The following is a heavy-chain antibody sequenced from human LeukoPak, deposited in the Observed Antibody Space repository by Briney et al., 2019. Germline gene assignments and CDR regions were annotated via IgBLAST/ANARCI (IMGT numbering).Heavy chain of an antibody. Sequence: SETLSLTCTVSGGSISSSSYYWGWIRQPPGKGLEWIGSIYYSGSTYYNPSLKSRVTISVDTSKNQFSLKLSSVTAADTAVYYCARDIWGVIMRLGAFDIWGQGTMVTVSS. CDR1: GGSISSSSYY. D-gene: IGHD3-10*01. V-gene: IGHV4-39*07. CDR3: ARDIWGVIMRLGAFDI. CDR2: IYYSGST. J-gene: IGHJ3*02.